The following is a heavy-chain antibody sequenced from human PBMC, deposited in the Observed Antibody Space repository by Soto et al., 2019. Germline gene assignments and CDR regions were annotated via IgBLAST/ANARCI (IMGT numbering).Heavy chain of an antibody. CDR2: MNPNSGNT. J-gene: IGHJ6*02. CDR3: ARGAPLLAWTPHYYYYGMDV. V-gene: IGHV1-8*01. D-gene: IGHD5-12*01. CDR1: GYTCTSYD. Sequence: ASVKSSCKASGYTCTSYDINWVRQATGQGLEVMGWMNPNSGNTGYAQKLQGRVTMTRNTSISTAYMELSSLRSEDTAVYYCARGAPLLAWTPHYYYYGMDVCRQGTTVTVYS.